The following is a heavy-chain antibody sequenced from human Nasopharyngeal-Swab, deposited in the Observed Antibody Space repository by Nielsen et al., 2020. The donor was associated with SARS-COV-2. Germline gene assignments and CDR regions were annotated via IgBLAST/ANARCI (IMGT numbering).Heavy chain of an antibody. CDR1: GGTFSSYA. CDR2: IIPILGIA. V-gene: IGHV1-69*04. Sequence: SAKASCNASGGTFSSYAINWVRQAPGQRLEWMGRIIPILGIANSAQKFQGRVTITADKSTSTAYMELSSLRSEDTAVYYCAREYCSGGSFYGNNGMNVWGQGTTVTVSS. J-gene: IGHJ6*02. D-gene: IGHD2-15*01. CDR3: AREYCSGGSFYGNNGMNV.